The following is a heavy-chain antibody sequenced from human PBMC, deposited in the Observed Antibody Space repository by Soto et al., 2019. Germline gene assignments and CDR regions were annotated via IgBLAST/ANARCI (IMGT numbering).Heavy chain of an antibody. CDR1: GYAFTTYG. V-gene: IGHV1-18*01. CDR3: ARGRYGDY. J-gene: IGHJ4*01. D-gene: IGHD1-1*01. CDR2: ISAQNGNT. Sequence: QVHLVQSGAEVKKPGASVKVSCKGSGYAFTTYGITWVRQAPGQGLEWMGWISAQNGNTNYAQKLQGRVTVTRDTSTSTAYMELRSLRSDDTAVYYCARGRYGDYWGHGALVTVSS.